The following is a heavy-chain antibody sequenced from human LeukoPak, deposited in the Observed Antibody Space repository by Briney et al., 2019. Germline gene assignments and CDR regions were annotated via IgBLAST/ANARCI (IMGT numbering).Heavy chain of an antibody. CDR2: ISSSGSTI. Sequence: GGSLRLSCAASGFTFSDYYMSWIRQAPGKGLEWVSYISSSGSTIYYVDSVKGRFTISRDNAKNSLYLQMNSLRAEDTAVYYCARPKMAVVTPLDYWGQGTLVTVSS. CDR3: ARPKMAVVTPLDY. V-gene: IGHV3-11*04. CDR1: GFTFSDYY. D-gene: IGHD4-23*01. J-gene: IGHJ4*02.